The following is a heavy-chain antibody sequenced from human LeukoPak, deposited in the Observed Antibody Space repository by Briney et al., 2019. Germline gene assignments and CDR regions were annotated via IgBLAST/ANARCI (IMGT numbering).Heavy chain of an antibody. Sequence: PGGSLRLSCAASGFTFSNFGMHWVRQAPGKGLEWMAVISYGGKVTYYADSVKGRFTISRDNSKNTLYLQMTSLRGEDTALYYCAKESDYRVSTSCDYWGQGTQVTVSS. CDR1: GFTFSNFG. D-gene: IGHD5-12*01. CDR2: ISYGGKVT. J-gene: IGHJ4*02. V-gene: IGHV3-30*18. CDR3: AKESDYRVSTSCDY.